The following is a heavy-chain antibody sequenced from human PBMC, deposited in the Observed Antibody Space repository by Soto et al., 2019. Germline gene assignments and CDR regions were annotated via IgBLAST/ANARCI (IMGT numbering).Heavy chain of an antibody. CDR3: GREGGGSGWSNGFDP. D-gene: IGHD6-19*01. Sequence: EVQLVESGGGLVQPGGSLRLSCAASGFTLSSYSMNWVRQAPGKGLEWVSYISSSSSTTYYADSVKGRFTICRDSAKNSLYLRMKGGRAADTAVYYGGREGGGSGWSNGFDPWGQGTLVTVSS. J-gene: IGHJ5*02. CDR1: GFTLSSYS. CDR2: ISSSSSTT. V-gene: IGHV3-48*01.